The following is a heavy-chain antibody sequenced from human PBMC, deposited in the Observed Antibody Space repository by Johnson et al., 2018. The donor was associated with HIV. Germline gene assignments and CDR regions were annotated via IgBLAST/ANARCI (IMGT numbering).Heavy chain of an antibody. J-gene: IGHJ3*02. CDR2: ISYDGGNK. V-gene: IGHV3-30*18. CDR1: GFTFSNYG. D-gene: IGHD3-3*01. CDR3: AKGLTFFGVAMINAPLDI. Sequence: QMLLVESGGGVVQPGRSLRLSCAASGFTFSNYGMHWVHQAPGKGLEWVAVISYDGGNKYYADSLKGRFTISRDNSKNTLDLQMNSLRGEDTAVYYCAKGLTFFGVAMINAPLDIWGQGTMVTVSS.